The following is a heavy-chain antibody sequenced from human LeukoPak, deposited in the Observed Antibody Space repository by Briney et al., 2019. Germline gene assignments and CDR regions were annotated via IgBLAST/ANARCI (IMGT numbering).Heavy chain of an antibody. Sequence: PGGSLRLSCAASGFTFSSYWMHWVRQAPGKGLEWVSYISSSGSTIYYADSVKGRFTISRDNAKNSLYLQMNSLRAEDTAVYYCARDSTGYSSYWGQGTLVTVSS. V-gene: IGHV3-48*04. CDR3: ARDSTGYSSY. D-gene: IGHD6-19*01. J-gene: IGHJ4*02. CDR1: GFTFSSYW. CDR2: ISSSGSTI.